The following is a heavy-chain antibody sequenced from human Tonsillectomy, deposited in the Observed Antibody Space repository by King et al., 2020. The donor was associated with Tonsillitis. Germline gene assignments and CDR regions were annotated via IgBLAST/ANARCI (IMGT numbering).Heavy chain of an antibody. CDR1: GFTFSDSP. J-gene: IGHJ5*02. Sequence: VQLVESGGGLVQPGGSLRLSCSASGFTFSDSPMHWVRQAPGKGLEYISVISNNGGSAYYADSVKGRFTISRDNSKNTLYLQMRSLRPEDTAVYFCVKYFPGILPPPRTTVFDPWGQGTRVTVSS. V-gene: IGHV3-64D*06. CDR3: VKYFPGILPPPRTTVFDP. D-gene: IGHD2-2*01. CDR2: ISNNGGSA.